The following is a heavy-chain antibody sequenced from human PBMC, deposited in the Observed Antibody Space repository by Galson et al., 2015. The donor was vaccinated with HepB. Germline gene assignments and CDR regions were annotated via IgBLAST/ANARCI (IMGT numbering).Heavy chain of an antibody. D-gene: IGHD1-26*01. Sequence: SLRLSCAASGFTFSSYAMHWVRQAPGKGLEWVAVISYDGSNKYYADSVKGRFTISRDNSKNTLYLQMNSLRAEDTAVYYCARDLVIVGATHFDYWGQGTLVTVSS. V-gene: IGHV3-30-3*01. CDR3: ARDLVIVGATHFDY. CDR1: GFTFSSYA. CDR2: ISYDGSNK. J-gene: IGHJ4*02.